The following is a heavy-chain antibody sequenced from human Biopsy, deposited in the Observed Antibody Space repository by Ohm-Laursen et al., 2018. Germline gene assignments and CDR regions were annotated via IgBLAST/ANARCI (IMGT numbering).Heavy chain of an antibody. V-gene: IGHV1-46*01. J-gene: IGHJ6*02. CDR1: GYNFPTHY. CDR3: ARAKLEPVYYYYGMDV. Sequence: ASVKVSCKASGYNFPTHYMHWVRQAPGQGLEWMAMINPRSGSTFYAQKFQDRVTMTRDTSTSTAYMEVTSLRSDDTAVYYCARAKLEPVYYYYGMDVWGQGTTVTVSS. CDR2: INPRSGST. D-gene: IGHD1-1*01.